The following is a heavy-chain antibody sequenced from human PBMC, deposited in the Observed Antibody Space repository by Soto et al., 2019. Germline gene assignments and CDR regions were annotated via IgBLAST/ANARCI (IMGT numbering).Heavy chain of an antibody. CDR2: IYHSGST. V-gene: IGHV4-4*02. CDR3: ARVTAMVLYYFDY. CDR1: GGSISSSNW. J-gene: IGHJ4*02. D-gene: IGHD5-18*01. Sequence: SETLSLTCAVSGGSISSSNWWSWVRQPPGKGLEWIGEIYHSGSTNYNPSLKSRVTISVDKSKNQFSLRLSSVTAADTAVYYCARVTAMVLYYFDYWGQGTQVTVSS.